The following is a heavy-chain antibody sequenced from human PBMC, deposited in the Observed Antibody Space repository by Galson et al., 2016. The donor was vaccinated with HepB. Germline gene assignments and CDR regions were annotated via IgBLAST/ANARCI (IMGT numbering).Heavy chain of an antibody. CDR1: GFSLSTSGMA. CDR2: IDWKGNK. J-gene: IGHJ6*02. Sequence: PALVKPTQTLTMTCTFSGFSLSTSGMAVSWIRQLPGKALEWLAVIDWKGNKFYSPSLTTRLTISKDTSKNQVVLTLTNMDPVDTATYFCARYLRSHGYYVMDVWGQGTTVTVSS. V-gene: IGHV2-70*01. CDR3: ARYLRSHGYYVMDV. D-gene: IGHD4-17*01.